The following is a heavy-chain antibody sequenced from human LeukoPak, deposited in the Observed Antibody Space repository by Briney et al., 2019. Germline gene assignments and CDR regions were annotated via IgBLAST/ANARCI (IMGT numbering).Heavy chain of an antibody. D-gene: IGHD6-19*01. CDR1: GGSLSSYY. J-gene: IGHJ3*02. CDR2: IYYSGST. CDR3: ARNTSVGGDALDI. V-gene: IGHV4-59*12. Sequence: SETLSLTCTVSGGSLSSYYWTWIRQPPGKGLEWIGHIYYSGSTNYNPSLKSRVTISVDTSKNQFSLKLSSVTAADTAVYYCARNTSVGGDALDIWREGTMLSVPS.